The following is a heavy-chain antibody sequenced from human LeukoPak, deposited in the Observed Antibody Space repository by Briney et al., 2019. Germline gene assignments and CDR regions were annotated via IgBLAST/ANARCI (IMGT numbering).Heavy chain of an antibody. CDR1: GFTFSSYA. CDR2: ISGSGGST. J-gene: IGHJ6*03. CDR3: AKGSYDSSGYGSYYMDV. D-gene: IGHD3-22*01. Sequence: GGSLRLSCAASGFTFSSYAMTWVRQAPGKGLEWVSAISGSGGSTHYADSVKGRFTISRDNSKSTLYLQTNSLRAEDTAVYYCAKGSYDSSGYGSYYMDVWGKGTTVTVSS. V-gene: IGHV3-23*01.